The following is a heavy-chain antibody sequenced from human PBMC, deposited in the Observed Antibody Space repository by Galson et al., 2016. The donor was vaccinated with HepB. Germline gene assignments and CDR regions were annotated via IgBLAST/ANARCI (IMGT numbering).Heavy chain of an antibody. CDR1: GYSVATNY. V-gene: IGHV3-66*01. J-gene: IGHJ4*02. CDR2: MYSRGGA. CDR3: ASGPTGGY. D-gene: IGHD3-16*01. Sequence: SLRLSCAGSGYSVATNYMIWVRQAPGEGLEWVSLMYSRGGAFYADSVTGRFTISRDNSKNTLYLQMNNLRAEDTAVYYCASGPTGGYWGQGTLVTVSS.